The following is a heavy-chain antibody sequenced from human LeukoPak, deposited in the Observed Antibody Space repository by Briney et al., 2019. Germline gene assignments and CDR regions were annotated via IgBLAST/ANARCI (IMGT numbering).Heavy chain of an antibody. CDR3: AKDNYDFWSGYYLDAFGI. D-gene: IGHD3-3*01. CDR2: ISGSGGST. J-gene: IGHJ3*02. CDR1: GFTFSSYA. V-gene: IGHV3-23*01. Sequence: GGSLRLPCAAAGFTFSSYAMSWVRHAPGKGLEWVSAISGSGGSTYYADSVKGRFTISRDNSKNTLYLQMNSLRAEDTAVYYCAKDNYDFWSGYYLDAFGIWGQGTMVTVSS.